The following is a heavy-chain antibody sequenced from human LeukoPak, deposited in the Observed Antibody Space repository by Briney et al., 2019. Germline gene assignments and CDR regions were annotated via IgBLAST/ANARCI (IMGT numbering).Heavy chain of an antibody. CDR3: ARRNYYYDSSGYYPGGYYYYYYMDV. CDR2: INHSGST. V-gene: IGHV4-34*01. J-gene: IGHJ6*03. CDR1: GGSFSGYY. Sequence: SETLSLTCAVYGGSFSGYYWSWIRQPPGKGLEWIGEINHSGSTNYNPSLKSRVTISVDTSKNQFSLKLSSVTAADTAVYYCARRNYYYDSSGYYPGGYYYYYYMDVWGKGTTVTISS. D-gene: IGHD3-22*01.